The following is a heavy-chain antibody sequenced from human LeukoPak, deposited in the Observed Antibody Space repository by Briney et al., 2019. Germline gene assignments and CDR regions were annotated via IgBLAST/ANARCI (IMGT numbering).Heavy chain of an antibody. D-gene: IGHD1-26*01. CDR3: ARGRLLGATNPSFDY. V-gene: IGHV1-18*01. Sequence: GASVKVSCKVSGYTLTELSMHWVRQAPGKGLEWMGWISAYNGNTNYAQKLQGRVTMTTDTSTSTAYMELRSLRSDDTAVYYCARGRLLGATNPSFDYWGQGTLVTVSS. J-gene: IGHJ4*02. CDR1: GYTLTELS. CDR2: ISAYNGNT.